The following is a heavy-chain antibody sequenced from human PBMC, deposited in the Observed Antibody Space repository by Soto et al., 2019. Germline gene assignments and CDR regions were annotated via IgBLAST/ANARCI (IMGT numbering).Heavy chain of an antibody. Sequence: PPENLSLTSALAGCSISIGYVYWRWIRQPPGKGLEWIGYIYYSGSTYYNPSLKSRVTISRDTSKNQFSLNLSSVTAADTAVYYCARDCYDSSGQPFWGQGTLVTVSS. CDR1: GCSISIGYVY. V-gene: IGHV4-30-4*01. J-gene: IGHJ4*02. CDR3: ARDCYDSSGQPF. D-gene: IGHD3-22*01. CDR2: IYYSGST.